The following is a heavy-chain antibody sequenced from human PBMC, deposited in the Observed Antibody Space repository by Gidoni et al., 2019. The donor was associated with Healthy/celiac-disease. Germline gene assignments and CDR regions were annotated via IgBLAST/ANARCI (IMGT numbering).Heavy chain of an antibody. CDR1: GFTFGDYA. CDR2: IRSKAYGGTT. J-gene: IGHJ3*02. V-gene: IGHV3-49*05. D-gene: IGHD2-15*01. CDR3: VRWYFLGYAFDI. Sequence: GESGGGLVKPGRSLRLSCTASGFTFGDYAMSWFRQAPGKGLEWVGFIRSKAYGGTTEYAASVKGRFTISRDDSKSIASLQMNSLKTEDTAVYPPVRWYFLGYAFDIWGQGTMVTVSS.